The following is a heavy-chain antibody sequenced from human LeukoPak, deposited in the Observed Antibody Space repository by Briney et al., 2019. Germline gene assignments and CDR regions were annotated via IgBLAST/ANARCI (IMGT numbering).Heavy chain of an antibody. D-gene: IGHD3-22*01. CDR1: GGTFSSYT. V-gene: IGHV1-69*02. CDR2: IIPILGIA. J-gene: IGHJ4*02. CDR3: AATYYYDSSGYYRSDY. Sequence: SVKVSCKASGGTFSSYTISWVRQAPGQGLEWMGRIIPILGIANYAQKFQGRVTMTRNTSISTAYMELSSLRSEDTAVYYCAATYYYDSSGYYRSDYWGQGTLVTVSS.